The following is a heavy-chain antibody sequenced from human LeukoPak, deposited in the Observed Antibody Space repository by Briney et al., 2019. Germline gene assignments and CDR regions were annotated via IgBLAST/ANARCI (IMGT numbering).Heavy chain of an antibody. CDR1: GGSFSGYY. D-gene: IGHD3-22*01. CDR2: INHSGST. CDR3: ARGRYYYDSSGYCY. V-gene: IGHV4-34*01. Sequence: SETLSLTCAVYGGSFSGYYWSWIRQPPGKGLEWIGEINHSGSTNYNPSLKSRVTISLDTSKNQSSLKLSSLTAGDTAVYYCARGRYYYDSSGYCYWGQGTLVTVSS. J-gene: IGHJ4*02.